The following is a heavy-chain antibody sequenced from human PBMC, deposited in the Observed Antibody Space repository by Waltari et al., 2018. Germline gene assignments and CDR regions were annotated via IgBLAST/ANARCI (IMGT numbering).Heavy chain of an antibody. D-gene: IGHD3-10*01. J-gene: IGHJ4*02. Sequence: QVQLVQSGAEVKKPGASVKVSCKVSGYTLTELSMHWLRQAPGKGLEWMGGFDPDDGETIYEQKFQGRVTTTDDTSTDTAYMELSSLRSEDTAVYYCATEKKYYGSGIPNWGQGTLVTVSS. CDR2: FDPDDGET. CDR3: ATEKKYYGSGIPN. CDR1: GYTLTELS. V-gene: IGHV1-24*01.